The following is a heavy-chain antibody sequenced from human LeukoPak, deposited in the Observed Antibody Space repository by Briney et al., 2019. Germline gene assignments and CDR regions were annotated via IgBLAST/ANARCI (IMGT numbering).Heavy chain of an antibody. CDR1: GGSISSYY. CDR2: IYYSGST. Sequence: PSETLSLTCTVSGGSISSYYWSWIRQPPGKGLEWIGYIYYSGSTNYNPSLKSRVTISVDTSKNQFSLKLSSVTAADTAVYYCARWYSSSWYYFDYWGQGTLDTVSS. J-gene: IGHJ4*02. CDR3: ARWYSSSWYYFDY. D-gene: IGHD6-13*01. V-gene: IGHV4-59*01.